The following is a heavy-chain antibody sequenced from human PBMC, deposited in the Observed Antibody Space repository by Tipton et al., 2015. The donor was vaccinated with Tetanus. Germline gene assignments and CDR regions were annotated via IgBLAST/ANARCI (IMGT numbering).Heavy chain of an antibody. D-gene: IGHD3-9*01. CDR1: GFSLKSDGVG. CDR2: IYWEGAK. Sequence: LVKPTETLTLTCTFSGFSLKSDGVGVGWVRQPPGQALEWLALIYWEGAKRYSPSLRDRLSIRKDSSKNDVIFTMANVAPADTGTYYCVRMFYDILAGYEFYIESWGQGRLVTVAS. V-gene: IGHV2-5*04. J-gene: IGHJ4*02. CDR3: VRMFYDILAGYEFYIES.